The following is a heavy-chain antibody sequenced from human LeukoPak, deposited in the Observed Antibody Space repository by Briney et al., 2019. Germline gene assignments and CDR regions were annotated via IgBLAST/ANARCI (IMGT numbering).Heavy chain of an antibody. CDR1: GGSISSYY. D-gene: IGHD5-24*01. V-gene: IGHV4-59*01. J-gene: IGHJ4*02. CDR2: VSYSGST. CDR3: ARTGGYNSPFSF. Sequence: KTSETLSLTCTVSGGSISSYYWNWVRQPPGKGLEWIGYVSYSGSTNYNPSLKSRVTIPVHTSKNQFSLKLNSVTAADTAVYYCARTGGYNSPFSFWGQGALVTVSS.